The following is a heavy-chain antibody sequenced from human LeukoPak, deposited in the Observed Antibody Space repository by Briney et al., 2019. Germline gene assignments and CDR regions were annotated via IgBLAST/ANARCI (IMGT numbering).Heavy chain of an antibody. Sequence: PSETLSLTCTVSGGSISSYYWSWIRQPPGKGLEWIGYIYYSGSTNYNPSLKSRVTISVDTSKNQFSLKLSSVTAADTAVYYCARVRVGGYSGFYYFDYWGQGTLVTVSS. D-gene: IGHD5-12*01. CDR1: GGSISSYY. CDR3: ARVRVGGYSGFYYFDY. V-gene: IGHV4-59*01. CDR2: IYYSGST. J-gene: IGHJ4*02.